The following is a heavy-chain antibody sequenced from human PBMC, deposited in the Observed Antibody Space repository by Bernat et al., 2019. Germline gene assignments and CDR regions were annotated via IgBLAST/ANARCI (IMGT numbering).Heavy chain of an antibody. J-gene: IGHJ3*02. V-gene: IGHV1-2*04. CDR1: GYTFTGYY. Sequence: QVQLVQSGAEVKKLGASVTVSCKASGYTFTGYYMHWVRQAPGQGLEWMGWINPNSGGTNYAQKFQGWVTMTRDTSISTAYMELSRLRSDDTAVYYCARGNYGGYEYAFDIWGQGTMVTVSS. CDR3: ARGNYGGYEYAFDI. CDR2: INPNSGGT. D-gene: IGHD4-17*01.